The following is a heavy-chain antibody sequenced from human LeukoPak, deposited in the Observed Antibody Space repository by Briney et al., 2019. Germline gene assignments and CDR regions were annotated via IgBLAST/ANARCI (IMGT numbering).Heavy chain of an antibody. Sequence: GGSLRLSCAASGFTFSGYSMSWVRQAPGKGPEWVSGISGSGGSTDYADSVKGRFTISRDNSKNTLYLQMHSLRVEHTAVYYCAKDPGYQVVYCFDYWGQGTLVTVSS. D-gene: IGHD2-2*01. CDR2: ISGSGGST. CDR3: AKDPGYQVVYCFDY. J-gene: IGHJ4*02. CDR1: GFTFSGYS. V-gene: IGHV3-23*01.